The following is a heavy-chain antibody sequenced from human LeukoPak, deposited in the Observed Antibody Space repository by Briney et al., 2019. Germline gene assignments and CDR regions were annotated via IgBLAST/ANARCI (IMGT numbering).Heavy chain of an antibody. J-gene: IGHJ4*02. CDR3: AKVAGGG. CDR2: ISGSGGRT. V-gene: IGHV3-23*01. Sequence: GGSLRLSCAASGFSFSNFGMHWVRQAPGKGLEWVSGISGSGGRTYYADSVKGRFTVSRDNSKNTLYLQMTSLRAEDTAVYYCAKVAGGGWGQGTLVTVSS. D-gene: IGHD2-15*01. CDR1: GFSFSNFG.